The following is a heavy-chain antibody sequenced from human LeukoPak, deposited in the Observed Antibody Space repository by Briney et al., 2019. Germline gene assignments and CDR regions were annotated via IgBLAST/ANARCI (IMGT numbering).Heavy chain of an antibody. CDR3: ANYRKPQGLDY. Sequence: GGSLRLSCAVSRFAFSTNAMTWVRQAPGQGLEYVSTISSNGADIYYADSVKGRFTISRDNSKNTLYLQMTSLRVEDTAVYYCANYRKPQGLDYWGQGTLVTVSS. J-gene: IGHJ4*02. V-gene: IGHV3-23*01. CDR1: RFAFSTNA. D-gene: IGHD1-14*01. CDR2: ISSNGADI.